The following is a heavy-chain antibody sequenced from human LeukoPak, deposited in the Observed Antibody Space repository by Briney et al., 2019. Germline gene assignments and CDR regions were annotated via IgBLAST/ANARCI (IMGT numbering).Heavy chain of an antibody. CDR2: IYYSGRT. D-gene: IGHD1-26*01. V-gene: IGHV4-39*07. Sequence: SETLSLTCTVSGGSISSSSYCWGWLRQPPGKGLEWIGSIYYSGRTYYHPSLKSRVPITVDTSKNQFSLKLSSVTAADTAVYYCARGSNRLIREPYYLGDGGQGTLVTVS. CDR3: ARGSNRLIREPYYLGD. CDR1: GGSISSSSYC. J-gene: IGHJ4*02.